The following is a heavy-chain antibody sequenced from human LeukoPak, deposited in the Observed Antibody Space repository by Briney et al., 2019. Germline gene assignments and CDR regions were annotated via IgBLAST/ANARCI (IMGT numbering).Heavy chain of an antibody. V-gene: IGHV4-30-2*01. D-gene: IGHD3-10*01. J-gene: IGHJ4*02. CDR1: GGSISSGGYY. Sequence: SETLSLTCTVSGGSISSGGYYWSWIRQPPGKGLEWIGYIYHSGSTYYNPSLKSRVTISVDRSKNQFSLKLSSVTAADTAVYYCARAMVRGVIVFDYWGQGTLVTVSS. CDR2: IYHSGST. CDR3: ARAMVRGVIVFDY.